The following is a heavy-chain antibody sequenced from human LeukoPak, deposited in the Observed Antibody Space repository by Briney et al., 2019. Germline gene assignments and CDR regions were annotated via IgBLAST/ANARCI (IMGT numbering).Heavy chain of an antibody. CDR1: GFTFSSYG. J-gene: IGHJ4*02. Sequence: GGSLRLSCAASGFTFSSYGMHWVRQAPGKGLEWVAVISYDGSNKYYADSVKGRFTISRDNSKNTLYLQMNSLRAEDTAVYYCAREIGYCSGGSCFYYFDYWGQGTLVTVSS. CDR3: AREIGYCSGGSCFYYFDY. D-gene: IGHD2-15*01. CDR2: ISYDGSNK. V-gene: IGHV3-30*03.